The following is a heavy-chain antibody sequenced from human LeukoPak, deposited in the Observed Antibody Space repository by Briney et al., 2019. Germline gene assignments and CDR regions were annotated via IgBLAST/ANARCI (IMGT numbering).Heavy chain of an antibody. Sequence: GGSLRLSCAASGFTFSSYGMHWVRQAPGKGLEWVAVISYDGSNKYSADSVKGRFTISRDNSKNTLYLQMNTLRAEDTAVYYCAKPPDWYCSSPSCHFAAPFDYWGQGTLVTVSS. CDR1: GFTFSSYG. D-gene: IGHD2-2*01. CDR2: ISYDGSNK. V-gene: IGHV3-30*18. CDR3: AKPPDWYCSSPSCHFAAPFDY. J-gene: IGHJ4*02.